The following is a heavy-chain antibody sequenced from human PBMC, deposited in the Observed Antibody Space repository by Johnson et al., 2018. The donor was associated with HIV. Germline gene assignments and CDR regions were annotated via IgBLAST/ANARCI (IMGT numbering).Heavy chain of an antibody. D-gene: IGHD3-3*01. CDR2: ISSSGSTI. CDR1: GFTFSSYW. J-gene: IGHJ3*02. Sequence: VQLVESGGGVVQPGRSLRLSCAASGFTFSSYWMHWVRQVPGKGLEWVSYISSSGSTIYYADSVVKGRFTISRDNAKNSVFLQMNSLRVEDTAIYYCARQPDNFWSSDAFDIWGQGTMVTVSS. CDR3: ARQPDNFWSSDAFDI. V-gene: IGHV3-48*03.